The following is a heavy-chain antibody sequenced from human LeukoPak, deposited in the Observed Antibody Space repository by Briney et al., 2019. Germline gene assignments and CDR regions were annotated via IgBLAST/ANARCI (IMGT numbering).Heavy chain of an antibody. CDR1: GYTFTSYD. CDR2: MNPNSGNT. J-gene: IGHJ4*02. Sequence: ASVKASCKASGYTFTSYDINWVRQATGQGLEWMGWMNPNSGNTGYAQKFQGRVTMTWNTSISTAYMELSSLRSEDTAVYYCARGIVVGATAVGYWGQGTLVTVSS. V-gene: IGHV1-8*01. CDR3: ARGIVVGATAVGY. D-gene: IGHD1-26*01.